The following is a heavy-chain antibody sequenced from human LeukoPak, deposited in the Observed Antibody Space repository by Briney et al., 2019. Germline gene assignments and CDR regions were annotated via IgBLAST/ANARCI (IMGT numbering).Heavy chain of an antibody. V-gene: IGHV1-18*01. CDR2: ISAYSGNT. CDR3: ARADGTVIRHDFDY. Sequence: ASVKVSCKASGYTFSGYGISWVRQAPGQGLEWMGWISAYSGNTNYAQNLQGRVTLTTDTSTSMAYMELTSLRSDDTAVYYCARADGTVIRHDFDYWGQGTLVTVSS. CDR1: GYTFSGYG. J-gene: IGHJ4*02. D-gene: IGHD3-10*01.